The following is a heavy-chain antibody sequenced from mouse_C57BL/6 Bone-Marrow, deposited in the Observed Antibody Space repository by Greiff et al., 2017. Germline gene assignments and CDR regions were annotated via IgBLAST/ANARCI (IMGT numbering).Heavy chain of an antibody. J-gene: IGHJ4*01. CDR2: FYPENGDT. CDR3: TTYCVALDY. CDR1: GFNINDDY. D-gene: IGHD1-1*01. V-gene: IGHV14-4*01. Sequence: VQLKQSGAELVRPGASVKLSCTASGFNINDDYMHWVKQRPGQGLEWIGWFYPENGDTDYTSKFQGKATITADTSSSTAYLQLSSLTSEDTAVYYCTTYCVALDYWGQGTSVTVSS.